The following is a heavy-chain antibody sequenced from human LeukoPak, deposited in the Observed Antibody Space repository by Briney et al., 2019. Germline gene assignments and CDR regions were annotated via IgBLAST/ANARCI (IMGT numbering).Heavy chain of an antibody. D-gene: IGHD4-11*01. J-gene: IGHJ5*02. Sequence: PSETLSLTCSVSGGSITSYYWNWIRQPAGKGLEWIGRIYTSESTNYNPSLKSRVTISLDTSKNQFSLRLSSVTAADTAVYYCARDRPVTGANWFDPWGQGALVTVSS. CDR1: GGSITSYY. CDR3: ARDRPVTGANWFDP. V-gene: IGHV4-4*07. CDR2: IYTSEST.